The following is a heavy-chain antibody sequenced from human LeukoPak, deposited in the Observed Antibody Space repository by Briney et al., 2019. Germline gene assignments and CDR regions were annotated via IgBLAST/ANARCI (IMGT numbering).Heavy chain of an antibody. J-gene: IGHJ4*02. V-gene: IGHV3-7*01. CDR3: ARESGPRAADY. Sequence: GGPLRLSCEAPGLTFSSYWMSWVRKAPGKGREWVANIKQDGSEKYYVDSVKGRFTIFRDNAKNSLYLQMNSLRAEDTAVYYCARESGPRAADYWGQGTLVTVSS. CDR2: IKQDGSEK. CDR1: GLTFSSYW.